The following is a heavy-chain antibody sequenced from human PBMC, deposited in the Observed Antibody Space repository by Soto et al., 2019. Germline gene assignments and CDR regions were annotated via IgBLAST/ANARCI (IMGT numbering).Heavy chain of an antibody. CDR1: GGTFSTYT. CDR2: IIPIIGII. V-gene: IGHV1-69*08. D-gene: IGHD3-22*01. CDR3: AGDPDSHYNDSHASSYP. J-gene: IGHJ5*02. Sequence: QVQLVQSGAEVKKPGSSVKVSCKASGGTFSTYTITWVRQAPGQGLEWMGRIIPIIGIINYAQKFQGRLTITADXSXGXXYMELTRLRSDDTAVYYCAGDPDSHYNDSHASSYPWGQGTLVTVSS.